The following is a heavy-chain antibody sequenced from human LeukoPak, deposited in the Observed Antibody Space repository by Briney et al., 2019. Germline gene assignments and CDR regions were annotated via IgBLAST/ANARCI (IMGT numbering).Heavy chain of an antibody. V-gene: IGHV4-30-4*01. J-gene: IGHJ4*02. CDR2: IYYSGST. CDR1: GGSISSYY. Sequence: SETLSLTCTVSGGSISSYYWSWIRQPPGKGLERIGYIYYSGSTYYNPSLKSRVTISVDTSKNQFSLKLSSVTAADTAVYYCARVWGDRLLWFGELDYYFDYWGQGTLVTVSS. CDR3: ARVWGDRLLWFGELDYYFDY. D-gene: IGHD3-10*01.